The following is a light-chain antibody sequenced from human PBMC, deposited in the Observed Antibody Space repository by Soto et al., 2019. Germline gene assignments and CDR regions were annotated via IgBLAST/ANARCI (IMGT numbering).Light chain of an antibody. CDR2: GAS. CDR3: QQYNSYSLWT. J-gene: IGKJ1*01. V-gene: IGKV3-20*01. CDR1: QRVTSTY. Sequence: EVVLTQSPGTLSLSPGERATLSCRASQRVTSTYLAWYQQKPGQAPRLLIYGASNRATGIPDRFSGSGSGTEFTLTISSLQPDDFATYYCQQYNSYSLWTFGQGTKVDIK.